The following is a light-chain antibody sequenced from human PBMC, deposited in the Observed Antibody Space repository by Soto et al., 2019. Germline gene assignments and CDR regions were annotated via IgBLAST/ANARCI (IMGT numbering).Light chain of an antibody. Sequence: QSALTQPASVSGSPGQSITISCTGTSSDVGGYNYVSWYQQHPGKAPKLMIYEVSSRPSGVSYRFSGSKSGNTASLTISGLQAEDEADYYCSSYTSSTTYVXGTGTRSPS. V-gene: IGLV2-14*01. CDR2: EVS. J-gene: IGLJ1*01. CDR3: SSYTSSTTYV. CDR1: SSDVGGYNY.